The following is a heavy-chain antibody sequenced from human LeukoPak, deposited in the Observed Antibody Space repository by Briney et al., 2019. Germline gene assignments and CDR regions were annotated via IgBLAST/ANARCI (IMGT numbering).Heavy chain of an antibody. Sequence: SVKVSCKASGGTFTNYAINWVRQAPGQGLEWMGRIIPILDVTNYAQKFQGRATITADQSTSTAYVELSSLRSEDTAVYYCGRGGGVDVLTGFQYWGQGTLVTVSS. D-gene: IGHD3-9*01. CDR1: GGTFTNYA. CDR2: IIPILDVT. CDR3: GRGGGVDVLTGFQY. J-gene: IGHJ4*02. V-gene: IGHV1-69*04.